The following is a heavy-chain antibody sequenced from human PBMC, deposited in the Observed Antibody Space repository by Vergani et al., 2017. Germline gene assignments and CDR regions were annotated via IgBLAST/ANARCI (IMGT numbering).Heavy chain of an antibody. D-gene: IGHD3-22*01. CDR1: GFTFDDYA. Sequence: EVQLVESGGGLVQPGGSLRLSCAASGFTFDDYAMHWVRQAPGKGLEWVSGISWNSGSIGYADSVKGRFTISRDNAKNSLYLQMNSLRAEDTAVYYCARDLFYYDSSGYYSGFFDYWGQGTLVTVSS. CDR3: ARDLFYYDSSGYYSGFFDY. J-gene: IGHJ4*02. V-gene: IGHV3-9*01. CDR2: ISWNSGSI.